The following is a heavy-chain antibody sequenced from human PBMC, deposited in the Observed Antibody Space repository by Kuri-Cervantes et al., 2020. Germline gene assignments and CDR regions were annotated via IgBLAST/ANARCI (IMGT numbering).Heavy chain of an antibody. CDR1: GGTFSSYA. Sequence: SVKVSCKASGGTFSSYAISWVRQAPGQGLEWMGGIIPIFGTANYAQKFKVRVTITTNESMSTAYMELSSLRSEDTAVYYCARLSSPGYSSSWYANNWFDPWGQGTLVTVSS. J-gene: IGHJ5*02. D-gene: IGHD6-13*01. CDR3: ARLSSPGYSSSWYANNWFDP. CDR2: IIPIFGTA. V-gene: IGHV1-69*05.